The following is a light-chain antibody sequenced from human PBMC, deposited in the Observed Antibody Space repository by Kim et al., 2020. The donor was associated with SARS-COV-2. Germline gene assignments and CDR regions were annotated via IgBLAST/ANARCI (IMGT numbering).Light chain of an antibody. CDR3: CSYVGGSSWV. CDR2: EVN. Sequence: QSVVTQPASVAGSPGQSITISCTGTSSDVGSHNLVSWYQQYPGKAPKLMMYEVNKRPSGVSNRFSGSKSGNTASLTISGLQTEDEADYYCCSYVGGSSWVFGGGTKLTVL. J-gene: IGLJ3*02. V-gene: IGLV2-23*02. CDR1: SSDVGSHNL.